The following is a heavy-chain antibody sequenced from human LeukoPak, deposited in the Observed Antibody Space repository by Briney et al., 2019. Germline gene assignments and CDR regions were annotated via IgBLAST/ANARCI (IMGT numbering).Heavy chain of an antibody. CDR3: ARCDVVSRALDI. D-gene: IGHD2-15*01. CDR1: GGSISSYY. CDR2: IYYIGST. V-gene: IGHV4-59*08. Sequence: SETLSLTCTVSGGSISSYYWSWIRQVPGKGLEWIAYIYYIGSTDYNPSLKSRVTISVDTSKNQFSLNVSSVTAADRAVYCCARCDVVSRALDIWGPGTMVTVSS. J-gene: IGHJ3*02.